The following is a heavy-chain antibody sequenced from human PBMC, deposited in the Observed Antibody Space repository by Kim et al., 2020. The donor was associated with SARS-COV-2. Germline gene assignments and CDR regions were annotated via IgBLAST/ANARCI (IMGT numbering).Heavy chain of an antibody. V-gene: IGHV4-59*08. J-gene: IGHJ4*02. CDR3: ARLNTMVRGGYCFDY. D-gene: IGHD3-10*01. Sequence: PPLKSRVTISVDTSKNQFSLKLSSVTAADTAVYYCARLNTMVRGGYCFDYWGQGTLVTVSS.